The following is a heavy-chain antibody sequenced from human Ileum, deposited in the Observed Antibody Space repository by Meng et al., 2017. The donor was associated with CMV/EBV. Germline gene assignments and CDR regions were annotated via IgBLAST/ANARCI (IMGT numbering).Heavy chain of an antibody. J-gene: IGHJ4*02. V-gene: IGHV3-72*01. D-gene: IGHD2-2*01. Sequence: VMMGGSGGGLVQPGGSLRLSCAASGFTFSDHYMDWVRQAPGKGLEWVGRIRNKANRYTTEYAASVKGRFTISRDDSNNLLYLQMNSLKTEDTAVYYCARSSATWDSVVDYWGQGTLVTVSS. CDR2: IRNKANRYTT. CDR3: ARSSATWDSVVDY. CDR1: GFTFSDHY.